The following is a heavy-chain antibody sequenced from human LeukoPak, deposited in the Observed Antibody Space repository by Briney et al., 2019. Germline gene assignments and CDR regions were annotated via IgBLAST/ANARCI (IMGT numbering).Heavy chain of an antibody. CDR2: IYYSGRT. Sequence: SETLSLTCNVSGGSISSSSYYWGWIRQPPGMGLEWVGSIYYSGRTFYNPSLKSRVTISVDTSKNQFSLNLSSVTAADTAMYYCATTNSGSGSYSAYWGQGTLVTVSS. CDR1: GGSISSSSYY. D-gene: IGHD3-10*01. J-gene: IGHJ4*02. V-gene: IGHV4-39*01. CDR3: ATTNSGSGSYSAY.